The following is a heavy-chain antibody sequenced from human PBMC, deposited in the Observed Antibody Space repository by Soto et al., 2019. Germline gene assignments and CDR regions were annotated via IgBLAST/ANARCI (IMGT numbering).Heavy chain of an antibody. J-gene: IGHJ6*02. D-gene: IGHD6-6*01. Sequence: QVQMVESGGGVVQPGRSLRLSCAASGFSFSTYGMHWVRQAPGKGLEWMAVISNDGSNKYYADSVKGQFTISRDNSKDTLFLQMNSLRGEDTAIYYCAKVIRADSTSSNFYYYSGMDVWGQGTTVTVSS. V-gene: IGHV3-30*18. CDR2: ISNDGSNK. CDR1: GFSFSTYG. CDR3: AKVIRADSTSSNFYYYSGMDV.